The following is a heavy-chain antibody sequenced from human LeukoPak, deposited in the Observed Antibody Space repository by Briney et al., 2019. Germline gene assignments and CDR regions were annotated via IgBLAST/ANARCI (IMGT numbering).Heavy chain of an antibody. CDR3: TTGGTRLSDY. Sequence: GGSLRLSCAASGFTFSTYWMSWVRQAPGKGLEWVANMKQDGSEIYYVDSVKGRFTISRDNAKNSLYLQMNSLRAEDTAVYYCTTGGTRLSDYWGQGTLVTVSS. CDR2: MKQDGSEI. J-gene: IGHJ4*02. V-gene: IGHV3-7*01. D-gene: IGHD1-7*01. CDR1: GFTFSTYW.